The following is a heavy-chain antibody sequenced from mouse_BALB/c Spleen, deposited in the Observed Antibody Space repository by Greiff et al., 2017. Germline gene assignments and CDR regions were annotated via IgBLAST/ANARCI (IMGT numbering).Heavy chain of an antibody. J-gene: IGHJ4*01. CDR3: ARDGENGNYDAMDY. D-gene: IGHD2-1*01. Sequence: EVQRVESGGGLVKPGGSLKLSCAASGFTFSDYYMYWVRQTPEKRLEWVATISDGGSYTYYPDSVKGRFTISRDNAKNNLYLQMSSLKSEDTAMYYCARDGENGNYDAMDYWGQGTSVTVSS. V-gene: IGHV5-4*02. CDR1: GFTFSDYY. CDR2: ISDGGSYT.